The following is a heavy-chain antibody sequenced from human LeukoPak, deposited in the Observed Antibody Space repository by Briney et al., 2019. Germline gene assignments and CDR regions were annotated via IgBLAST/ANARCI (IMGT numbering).Heavy chain of an antibody. J-gene: IGHJ4*02. CDR2: INPSGGST. V-gene: IGHV1-46*03. Sequence: ASVKVSCKASGYTFTSYYMHWVRQAPGQGLEWMGIINPSGGSTSYAQKFQGRVTMTRDTSTSTVYMELSSLRSEDTAVYYCARGLSLTILGVVINYSAGYFDYWGQGTLVTVSS. CDR1: GYTFTSYY. CDR3: ARGLSLTILGVVINYSAGYFDY. D-gene: IGHD3-3*01.